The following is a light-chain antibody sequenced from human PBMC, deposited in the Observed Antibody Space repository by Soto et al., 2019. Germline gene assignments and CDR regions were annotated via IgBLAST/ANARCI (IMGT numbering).Light chain of an antibody. J-gene: IGLJ2*01. V-gene: IGLV2-14*03. CDR3: SSYTIRSTVV. Sequence: QSALTQPASVSGSPGQSITICCTGTSSDVGAYNYVSWYQHHPGKAPKLMIYDVANRQSGVSDRFSGSQSVTTASLTISGLQPEDEADYYCSSYTIRSTVVFGGGTKVTVL. CDR2: DVA. CDR1: SSDVGAYNY.